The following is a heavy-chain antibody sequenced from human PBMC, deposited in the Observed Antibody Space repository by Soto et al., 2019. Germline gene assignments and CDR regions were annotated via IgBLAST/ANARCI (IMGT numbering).Heavy chain of an antibody. CDR1: GFSLTTSGVG. D-gene: IGHD5-12*01. Sequence: QITLKESGPTLVKPTQTLTLTCTFSGFSLTTSGVGVGWIRQPPGKALEWLAVIYWNDDKRHSPSLKSRLTITKDTSKNQLVLTMTNMDPVDRATYYCAHTASDGYEFADFDYWGQGTLVTVSS. J-gene: IGHJ4*02. CDR2: IYWNDDK. V-gene: IGHV2-5*01. CDR3: AHTASDGYEFADFDY.